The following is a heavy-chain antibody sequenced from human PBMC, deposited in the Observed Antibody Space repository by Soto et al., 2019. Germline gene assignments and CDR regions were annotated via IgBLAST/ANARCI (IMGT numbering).Heavy chain of an antibody. V-gene: IGHV4-34*01. CDR3: ARAAPRYCSGHSCYSGRDY. CDR1: GGSFSGYY. J-gene: IGHJ4*02. D-gene: IGHD2-15*01. CDR2: INHSGST. Sequence: PSETLSLTCAVYGGSFSGYYWSWIRQPPGKGLEWIGEINHSGSTNYNPSLKSRVTTSVDTSKNQFSLKLSSVTAAGTAVYYCARAAPRYCSGHSCYSGRDYSGQATLVTVSS.